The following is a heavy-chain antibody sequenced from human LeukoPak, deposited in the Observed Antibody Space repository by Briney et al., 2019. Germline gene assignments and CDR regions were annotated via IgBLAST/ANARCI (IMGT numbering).Heavy chain of an antibody. CDR3: SGSGDYWYFDL. D-gene: IGHD3-10*01. CDR2: FYYRGSS. J-gene: IGHJ2*01. V-gene: IGHV4-59*08. Sequence: SETLSLTCTVSGGSISSFYWSWIRQPPGKGLEWIGYFYYRGSSNYNPSLQSRITISVDTSKNQFSLKLSSVTAADTAVYYCSGSGDYWYFDLWGRGALVTVSS. CDR1: GGSISSFY.